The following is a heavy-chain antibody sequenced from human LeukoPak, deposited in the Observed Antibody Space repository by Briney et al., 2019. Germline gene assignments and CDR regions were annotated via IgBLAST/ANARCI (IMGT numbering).Heavy chain of an antibody. D-gene: IGHD3-22*01. J-gene: IGHJ4*02. CDR1: GFTFNNYG. V-gene: IGHV3-33*01. Sequence: GGSLRLSCAASGFTFNNYGMHWVRHAPGKGLEWVAAIRYDGSNKYYADSVKGRFTISIDNSKNTLYLQVNSLRAEHTALYYCARGQEYYYDSSAYSKFDYWGQGTLVTVSS. CDR2: IRYDGSNK. CDR3: ARGQEYYYDSSAYSKFDY.